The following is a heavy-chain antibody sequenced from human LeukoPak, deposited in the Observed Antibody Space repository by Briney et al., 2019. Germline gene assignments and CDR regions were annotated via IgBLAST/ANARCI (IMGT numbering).Heavy chain of an antibody. J-gene: IGHJ4*02. CDR2: ISAYNGNT. CDR3: AREAYDFWSGYWPVDY. D-gene: IGHD3-3*01. CDR1: GYTFTSYG. V-gene: IGHV1-18*01. Sequence: APVKVSCKASGYTFTSYGISWVRQAPGQRLEWMGWISAYNGNTNYAQKLQGRVTMTTDTSTSTAYMELRSLRSDDTAVYYCAREAYDFWSGYWPVDYWGQGTLVTVSS.